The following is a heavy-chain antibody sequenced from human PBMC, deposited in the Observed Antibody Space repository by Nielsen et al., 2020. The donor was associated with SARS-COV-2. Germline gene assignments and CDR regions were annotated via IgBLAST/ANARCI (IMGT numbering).Heavy chain of an antibody. J-gene: IGHJ4*02. Sequence: GGSLRLSCAASGFTFSSYAMHWVRQAPGKGLEWVAVISYDGSNKYYADSVKGRFTISRDNSKNTLYLQMNSLRAEDTAVYYCARPSSGSYYSYFDYWGQGTLVTVSS. D-gene: IGHD1-26*01. V-gene: IGHV3-30-3*01. CDR2: ISYDGSNK. CDR1: GFTFSSYA. CDR3: ARPSSGSYYSYFDY.